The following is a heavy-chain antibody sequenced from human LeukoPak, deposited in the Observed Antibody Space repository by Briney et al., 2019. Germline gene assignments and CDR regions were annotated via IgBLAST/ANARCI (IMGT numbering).Heavy chain of an antibody. CDR2: IRSKTYGGTT. CDR1: GFTFGYFA. D-gene: IGHD3-22*01. J-gene: IGHJ4*02. Sequence: GGSLRLSCTAFGFTFGYFAMSWVRQAPGKGLDWVGFIRSKTYGGTTEYAASVKGRFTISRDDSKSVAYLHMNNLKTEDTAVYYCTRARATYYYDSSGYMGGQGTLVTVSS. CDR3: TRARATYYYDSSGYM. V-gene: IGHV3-49*04.